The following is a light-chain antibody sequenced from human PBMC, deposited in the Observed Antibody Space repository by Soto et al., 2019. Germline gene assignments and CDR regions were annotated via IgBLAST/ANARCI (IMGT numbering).Light chain of an antibody. CDR3: QQYHSYPYS. Sequence: DIQMTQSPSTLSASVGDRVTITCRASQSISSWLAWYKQKPGKAPKLLIYDASSLESGVPSRFSGSGSGTEFTLTISSLQPDDFATYYCQQYHSYPYSFGQGTKLEIK. CDR1: QSISSW. CDR2: DAS. V-gene: IGKV1-5*01. J-gene: IGKJ2*01.